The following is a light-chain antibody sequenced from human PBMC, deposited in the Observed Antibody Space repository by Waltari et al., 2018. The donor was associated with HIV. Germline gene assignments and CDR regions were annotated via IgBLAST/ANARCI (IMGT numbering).Light chain of an antibody. CDR2: EVS. CDR1: SSDIGYYNY. CDR3: SSLTNSATLSVL. V-gene: IGLV2-14*01. J-gene: IGLJ3*02. Sequence: QFALTQPASVSGSPGQSITISCTGTSSDIGYYNYVSWYQQHPGKAPKPLIYEVSKRPSGVSNRFSGSNSGNTASLTISGLQAEDEADYFCSSLTNSATLSVLFGGGTKLTVL.